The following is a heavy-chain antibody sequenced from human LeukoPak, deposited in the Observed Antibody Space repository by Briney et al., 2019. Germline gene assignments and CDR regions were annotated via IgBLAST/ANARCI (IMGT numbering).Heavy chain of an antibody. CDR1: GKTLNELS. CDR3: ATGGWGLLRGPYVFDL. Sequence: ASVKVSCKISGKTLNELSMHWVRQAPGKGLEWMGGYPEDGETIHAQKFQGRITLTEDTSTNTAYMELSSLKSEDTAVYHCATGGWGLLRGPYVFDLWGQGTMVTVSS. J-gene: IGHJ3*01. CDR2: YPEDGET. V-gene: IGHV1-24*01. D-gene: IGHD1-26*01.